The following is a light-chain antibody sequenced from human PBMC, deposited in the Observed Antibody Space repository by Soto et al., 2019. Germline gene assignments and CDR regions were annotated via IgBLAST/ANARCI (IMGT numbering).Light chain of an antibody. CDR2: AAS. J-gene: IGKJ5*01. Sequence: IQFDQVPSVLSAPLGDRLTIPFRAGQGISSNLAWYQQKPGKAPKLLIYAASTLQSGVPSRFSGSGSGTEFTLTISSLQPEDFATYYCQQFNSYPITFGQGTRLEIK. CDR1: QGISSN. CDR3: QQFNSYPIT. V-gene: IGKV1-9*01.